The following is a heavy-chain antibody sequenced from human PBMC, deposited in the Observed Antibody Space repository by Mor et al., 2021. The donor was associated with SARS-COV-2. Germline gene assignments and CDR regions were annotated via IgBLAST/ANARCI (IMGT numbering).Heavy chain of an antibody. D-gene: IGHD3-22*01. V-gene: IGHV1-18*01. CDR2: ISAYNGNT. J-gene: IGHJ3*02. CDR3: ARRIYDSNAFDI. Sequence: APGQGLEWMGWISAYNGNTNYAQKLQGRVTMTTDTSTSTAYMELRSLRSDDTAVYYCARRIYDSNAFDIWGQGTMVT.